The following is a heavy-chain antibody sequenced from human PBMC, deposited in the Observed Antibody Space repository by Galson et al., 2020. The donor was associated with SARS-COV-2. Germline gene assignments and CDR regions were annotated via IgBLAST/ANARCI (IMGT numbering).Heavy chain of an antibody. CDR1: GFTFSSYA. D-gene: IGHD6-19*01. CDR3: ARGLGGHYYYMDV. CDR2: ISYDGSNK. J-gene: IGHJ6*03. Sequence: QLGESLKISCAASGFTFSSYAMHWVRQAPGKGLEWVAVISYDGSNKYYADSVKGRFTISRDNSKNTLYLQMNSLRAEDTAVYYCARGLGGHYYYMDVWGKGTTVTVSS. V-gene: IGHV3-30*04.